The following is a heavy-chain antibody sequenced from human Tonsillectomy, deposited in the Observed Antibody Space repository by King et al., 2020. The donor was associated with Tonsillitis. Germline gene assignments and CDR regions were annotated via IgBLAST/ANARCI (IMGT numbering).Heavy chain of an antibody. CDR1: GFTFSSYE. J-gene: IGHJ4*02. CDR2: ISGSGSAI. Sequence: VQLVESGGDLVQPGGSLRLSCAASGFTFSSYEMNWVRQAPGKGLKWVSFISGSGSAIYYADSVKGRFTISRDNAKNSLYLQMNSLRAEDTAIYYCARYYGSGTYLDYWGQGTLVTVSS. V-gene: IGHV3-48*03. D-gene: IGHD3-10*01. CDR3: ARYYGSGTYLDY.